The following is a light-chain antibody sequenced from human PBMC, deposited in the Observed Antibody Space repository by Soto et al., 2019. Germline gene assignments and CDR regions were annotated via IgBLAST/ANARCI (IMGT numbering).Light chain of an antibody. CDR2: GTS. CDR3: QQYNNWPPTST. J-gene: IGKJ2*01. CDR1: QNVGRN. V-gene: IGKV3-15*01. Sequence: EIVMTQSPDTLSVSPGERATLSCRASQNVGRNVAWYQQRPGQAPRLLIHGTSTRAADIPARFSGSVSGTEFTLTINGLQPEDFVLYYCQQYNNWPPTSTFGQGTKLEMK.